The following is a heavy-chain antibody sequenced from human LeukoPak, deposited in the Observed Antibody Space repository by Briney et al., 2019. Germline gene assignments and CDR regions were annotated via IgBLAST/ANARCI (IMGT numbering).Heavy chain of an antibody. CDR1: GFTFSSYA. Sequence: PGGSLRLSCAASGFTFSSYAMSWVRQAPGKGLEWVSAISGSGGSTYYADSVKGRFTISRDNAKNSLYLQMNSLRAEDTAVYYCARDLYGDWIFDYWGQGTLVTVSS. D-gene: IGHD4-17*01. V-gene: IGHV3-23*01. CDR3: ARDLYGDWIFDY. CDR2: ISGSGGST. J-gene: IGHJ4*02.